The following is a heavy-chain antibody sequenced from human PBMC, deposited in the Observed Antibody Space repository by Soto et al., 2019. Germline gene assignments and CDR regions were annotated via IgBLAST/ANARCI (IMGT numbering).Heavy chain of an antibody. CDR2: MNPNSGNT. J-gene: IGHJ6*03. D-gene: IGHD2-15*01. V-gene: IGHV1-8*01. CDR1: GYTFTSYD. Sequence: ASVKVSCKASGYTFTSYDINWVRQATGQGLEWMGWMNPNSGNTGYAQKFQGRVTMTRNTSISTAYMELSSLRSEDTAVYYCARGNPTGYCSGGSCYDGYYYMDVWGKGTTVTVSS. CDR3: ARGNPTGYCSGGSCYDGYYYMDV.